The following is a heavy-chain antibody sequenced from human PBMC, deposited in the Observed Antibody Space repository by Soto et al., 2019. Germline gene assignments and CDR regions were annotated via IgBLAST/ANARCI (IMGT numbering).Heavy chain of an antibody. J-gene: IGHJ4*02. V-gene: IGHV3-64D*08. Sequence: PGGSLRLSCSASGFTFSSYAMHWVRQAPGKGLEYVSAISSNGGSTYYADSVKGRFTISRDNSKNTLYLQMSSLRAEDTAVYYCVKGNLKQQLARCYFDYWGQGTLVTVSS. CDR1: GFTFSSYA. CDR3: VKGNLKQQLARCYFDY. CDR2: ISSNGGST. D-gene: IGHD6-13*01.